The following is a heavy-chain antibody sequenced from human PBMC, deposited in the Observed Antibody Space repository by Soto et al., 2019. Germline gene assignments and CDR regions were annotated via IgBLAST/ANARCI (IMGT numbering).Heavy chain of an antibody. CDR3: ARGYYAFDI. J-gene: IGHJ3*02. CDR2: IYYSGST. D-gene: IGHD3-10*01. V-gene: IGHV4-59*01. CDR1: GGSISSYY. Sequence: SETSLTCTVSGGSISSYYWSWIRQPPGKGLEWIGYIYYSGSTNYNPSLKSRVTISVDTSKNQFSLKLSSVTAADTAVYYCARGYYAFDIWGQGTMVTVSS.